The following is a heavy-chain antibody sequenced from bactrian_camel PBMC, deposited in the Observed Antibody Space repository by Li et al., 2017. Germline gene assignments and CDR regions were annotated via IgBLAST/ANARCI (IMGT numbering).Heavy chain of an antibody. V-gene: IGHV3S53*01. D-gene: IGHD2*01. Sequence: HVQLVESGGGSVQAGGSLKLSCTASGYTGSSYCMGWFRQAPGKEREEVASIHLIGVTKYADSVKARFTISRDNAKNTLYLQMNSLEPEDTAMYYCAADLYSGYCPSARVYFGWWGQGTQVTVS. J-gene: IGHJ6*01. CDR1: GYTGSSYC. CDR2: IHLIGVT. CDR3: AADLYSGYCPSARVYFGW.